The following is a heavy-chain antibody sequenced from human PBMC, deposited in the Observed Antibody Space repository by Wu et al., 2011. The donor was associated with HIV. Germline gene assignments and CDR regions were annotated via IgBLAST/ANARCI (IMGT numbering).Heavy chain of an antibody. J-gene: IGHJ4*02. CDR1: GYTFTDYY. D-gene: IGHD6-13*01. V-gene: IGHV1-2*02. CDR3: ARADFSYSSSWYYFDY. CDR2: IDPKSGAT. Sequence: QAQLVQSGAEVERPGASVKISCQASGYTFTDYYMHWVRQAPGQGLEWMGWIDPKSGATNYAQKFQGTVTLTRDTSTSTVSMELTSLTSEDTAVYYCARADFSYSSSWYYFDYWGQGTLVTVSS.